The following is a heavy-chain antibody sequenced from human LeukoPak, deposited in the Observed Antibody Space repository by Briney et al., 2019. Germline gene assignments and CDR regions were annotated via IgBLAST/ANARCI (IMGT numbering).Heavy chain of an antibody. V-gene: IGHV3-23*01. CDR3: AKVRADYYDFWSSYYSY. CDR2: ISGSGGST. Sequence: GGSLRLSCAASGFTFSSYAMSWVRQAPGKGLEWVSAISGSGGSTYYADSVKGRFTISRDNSKNTLYLQMNSLRAEDTAVYYCAKVRADYYDFWSSYYSYWGQGTLVTVSS. CDR1: GFTFSSYA. D-gene: IGHD3-3*01. J-gene: IGHJ4*02.